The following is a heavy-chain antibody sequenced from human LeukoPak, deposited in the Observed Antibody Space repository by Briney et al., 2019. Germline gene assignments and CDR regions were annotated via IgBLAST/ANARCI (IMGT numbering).Heavy chain of an antibody. V-gene: IGHV3-30*02. CDR2: IRFDGSNK. D-gene: IGHD3-22*01. CDR1: GFTFSSFG. CDR3: ARRGYYDSSGYDY. Sequence: GGSLRLSCGASGFTFSSFGMHWVRQAPGKGLEWVAFIRFDGSNKYYADSVKGRFTISRDNAKNSLYLQINSLRAEDTAIYYCARRGYYDSSGYDYWGQGTLVTVSS. J-gene: IGHJ4*02.